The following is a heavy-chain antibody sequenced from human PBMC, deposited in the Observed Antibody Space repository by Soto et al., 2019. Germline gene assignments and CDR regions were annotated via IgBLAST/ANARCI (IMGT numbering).Heavy chain of an antibody. V-gene: IGHV3-30*18. CDR3: AKDHYYGSGGSFDY. CDR2: ISYDGSNK. Sequence: QVQLVESGGGVVQPGRSLRLSCAASGFTFSSYGMHWVRQAPGKGLEWVAVISYDGSNKYYADSVKGRFTISRDNSKNTLYLQMNSLRAEDTAVYYCAKDHYYGSGGSFDYWGQGTLVTVSS. D-gene: IGHD3-10*01. J-gene: IGHJ4*02. CDR1: GFTFSSYG.